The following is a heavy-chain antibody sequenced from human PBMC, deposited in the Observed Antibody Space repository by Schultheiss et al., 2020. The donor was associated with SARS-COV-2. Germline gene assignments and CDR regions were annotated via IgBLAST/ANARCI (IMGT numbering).Heavy chain of an antibody. Sequence: SETLSLTCTVSGGSISGDYWSWIRQPPGKGLEWIGYIYYSGNTKYNPSLKSRVTISVATSKNQFSLKLSSVTAADTAVYYCARDGGGGIVEGGWFDPWGQGTLVTVSS. D-gene: IGHD2-15*01. CDR3: ARDGGGGIVEGGWFDP. CDR2: IYYSGNT. V-gene: IGHV4-59*12. CDR1: GGSISGDY. J-gene: IGHJ5*02.